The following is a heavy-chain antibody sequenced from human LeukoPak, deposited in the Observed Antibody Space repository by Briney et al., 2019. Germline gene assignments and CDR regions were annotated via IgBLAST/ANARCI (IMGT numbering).Heavy chain of an antibody. D-gene: IGHD4-17*01. V-gene: IGHV3-48*01. CDR2: ISSSSSSTI. CDR3: ARGRDYGY. J-gene: IGHJ4*02. Sequence: GGSLRLSCAASGFTFSSYSMNWVRQAPGKGLEWVSYISSSSSSTIYYADSVKGRFTISRDKSKNTLYLQMNSLRAEDTAVYYCARGRDYGYWGQGTLVTVSS. CDR1: GFTFSSYS.